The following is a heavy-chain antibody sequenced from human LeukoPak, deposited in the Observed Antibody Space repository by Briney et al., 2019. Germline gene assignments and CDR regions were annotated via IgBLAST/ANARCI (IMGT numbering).Heavy chain of an antibody. V-gene: IGHV1-69*13. CDR1: GGTFSSYA. CDR3: ARDIGYSYGRREATITHFDY. Sequence: SVKVSCKASGGTFSSYAISWVRQAPGQGLEWMGGIIPIFGTANYAQKFQGRVTITANESTSTAYMELSSLRSEDTAVYYCARDIGYSYGRREATITHFDYWGQGTLVTVSS. D-gene: IGHD5-18*01. CDR2: IIPIFGTA. J-gene: IGHJ4*02.